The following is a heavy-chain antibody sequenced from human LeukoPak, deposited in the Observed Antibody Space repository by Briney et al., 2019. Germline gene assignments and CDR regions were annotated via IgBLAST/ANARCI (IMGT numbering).Heavy chain of an antibody. CDR3: ARGPYCSSTSCYARRPFDH. D-gene: IGHD2-2*01. CDR1: GGSFSGYY. J-gene: IGHJ4*02. Sequence: PSETLSLTCAVYGGSFSGYYWSWIRQPPGKGLEWIGEINHSGSTNYNPSLKSRVTISVDTSKNQFSLKLSSVTAADTAVYYCARGPYCSSTSCYARRPFDHWGQGTLVTVSS. CDR2: INHSGST. V-gene: IGHV4-34*01.